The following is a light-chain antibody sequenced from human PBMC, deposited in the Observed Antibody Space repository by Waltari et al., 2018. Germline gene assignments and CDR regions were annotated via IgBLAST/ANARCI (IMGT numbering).Light chain of an antibody. V-gene: IGLV3-21*04. CDR2: YDC. J-gene: IGLJ2*01. CDR3: LVWHSTIDHQGV. Sequence: SYVVTQSPSVSVAPGETARITWGGDNIGRTSAHLSQQRPGQAPVLVISYDCDRPSGVPERFSGSNSGNSATLTISWVEAEDEADYYCLVWHSTIDHQGVFGGGTKLTVL. CDR1: NIGRTS.